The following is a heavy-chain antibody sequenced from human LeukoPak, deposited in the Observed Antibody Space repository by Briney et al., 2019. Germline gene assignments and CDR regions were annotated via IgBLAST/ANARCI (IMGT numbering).Heavy chain of an antibody. D-gene: IGHD2-2*01. CDR1: GFTVSSNY. Sequence: GGSLRLSCAASGFTVSSNYMSWVRQAPGKGLEWVSVIYSGGSTYYADSVKGRFTISRDNSENTLYLQMNSLRAEDTAVYYCAKVRGYCSSNSCYDYYFDYWGQGTLVTVSS. CDR2: IYSGGST. V-gene: IGHV3-53*01. CDR3: AKVRGYCSSNSCYDYYFDY. J-gene: IGHJ4*02.